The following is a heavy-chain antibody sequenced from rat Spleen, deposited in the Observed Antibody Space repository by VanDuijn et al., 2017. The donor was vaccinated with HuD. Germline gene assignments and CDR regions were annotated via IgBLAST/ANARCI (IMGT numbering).Heavy chain of an antibody. CDR3: TREGTIAALAY. CDR2: ITNTGGST. CDR1: GFTFSDYN. Sequence: EVQLVDSGGGLVQPGRSLKLSCAASGFTFSDYNMAWVRQAPKKGLEWVASITNTGGSTYYPDSVKGRFTVSRDNVKSTLYLQMNSLRSEDTATYYCTREGTIAALAYWGQGVMVTVSS. V-gene: IGHV5-20*01. J-gene: IGHJ2*01. D-gene: IGHD1-2*01.